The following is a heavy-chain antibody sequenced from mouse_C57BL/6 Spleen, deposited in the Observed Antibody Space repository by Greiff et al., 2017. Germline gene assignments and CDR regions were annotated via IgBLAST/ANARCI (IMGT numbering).Heavy chain of an antibody. V-gene: IGHV1-64*01. CDR3: ARDYYGSRGHLDY. J-gene: IGHJ2*01. CDR2: IHPNSGST. CDR1: GYTFTSYW. D-gene: IGHD1-1*01. Sequence: QVQLQQPGAELVKPGASVKLSCKASGYTFTSYWMHWVKQRPGQGLEWIGMIHPNSGSTNYNEKFKSKATLTVDKSSSTAYMQLSSLTSEDSAVYYCARDYYGSRGHLDYWGQGTTLTVSS.